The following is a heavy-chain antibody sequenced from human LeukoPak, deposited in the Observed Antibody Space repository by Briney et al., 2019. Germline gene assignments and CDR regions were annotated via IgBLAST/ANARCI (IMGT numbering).Heavy chain of an antibody. J-gene: IGHJ4*02. Sequence: GASVTVSCTASGYTSTSYYMHWVRQAPGQGLEWMGWISAYNGNTNYAQKLQGRVTMTTDTSTSTAYMELRSLRSDDTAVYYCARDRPDCSGGSCYLFFSPFDYWGQGTLVTVSS. D-gene: IGHD2-15*01. CDR3: ARDRPDCSGGSCYLFFSPFDY. CDR2: ISAYNGNT. CDR1: GYTSTSYY. V-gene: IGHV1-18*04.